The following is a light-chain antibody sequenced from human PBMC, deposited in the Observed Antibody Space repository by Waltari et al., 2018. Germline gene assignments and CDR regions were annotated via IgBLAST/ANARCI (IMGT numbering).Light chain of an antibody. CDR1: QDITNY. Sequence: IQMTHSPSSLPASVGDRVTITCQATQDITNYLNWYQQKPGKAPKLLIYDASNLETGVPSRFSGSGSGTHFTFTISSLQPEDIAIYYCQQYDHLHMYTFGQGTKLQIK. CDR2: DAS. CDR3: QQYDHLHMYT. J-gene: IGKJ2*01. V-gene: IGKV1-33*01.